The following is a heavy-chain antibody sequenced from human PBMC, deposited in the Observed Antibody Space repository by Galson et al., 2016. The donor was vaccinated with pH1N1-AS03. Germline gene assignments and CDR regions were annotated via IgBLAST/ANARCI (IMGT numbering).Heavy chain of an antibody. V-gene: IGHV1-3*04. CDR1: GYTFTRNS. J-gene: IGHJ3*02. Sequence: SVKVSCKASGYTFTRNSVHWLRQAPGQRLEWLGWISTDYGKTAYSQKFQGRVTITKDTSASAAYMELISLQSEDTAVYYCARSDSFDIWGQGTMATVSS. D-gene: IGHD1-14*01. CDR3: ARSDSFDI. CDR2: ISTDYGKT.